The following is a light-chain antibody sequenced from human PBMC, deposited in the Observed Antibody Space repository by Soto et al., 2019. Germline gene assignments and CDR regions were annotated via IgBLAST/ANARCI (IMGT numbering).Light chain of an antibody. J-gene: IGKJ2*01. Sequence: EIVLTQSPGTLSLSPGESATLSCRVSQSVNSRFLAWYQHKPGQAPRLLIYAASTRATGIPDRFSGSASGTDFTLTISRLEPEDFAVYYCQQYGDSPPNTFGQGTKLEIK. CDR2: AAS. CDR3: QQYGDSPPNT. CDR1: QSVNSRF. V-gene: IGKV3-20*01.